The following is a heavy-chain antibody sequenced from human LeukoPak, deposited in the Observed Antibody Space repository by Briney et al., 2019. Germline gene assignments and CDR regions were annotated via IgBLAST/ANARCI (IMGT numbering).Heavy chain of an antibody. V-gene: IGHV3-23*01. CDR1: GFTFSIYA. J-gene: IGHJ4*02. Sequence: GGSLRLSCAASGFTFSIYAMSWVRQAPGKGLEWVSAISDGRTYYADYVKGRFTISRDNSKNTLYLQMNSLRAEDTAVYYCAKEAVAGTGGYFDYWGQGTLVTVSS. D-gene: IGHD6-19*01. CDR3: AKEAVAGTGGYFDY. CDR2: ISDGRT.